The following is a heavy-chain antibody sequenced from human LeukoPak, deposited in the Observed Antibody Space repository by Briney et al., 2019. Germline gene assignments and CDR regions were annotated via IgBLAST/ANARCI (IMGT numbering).Heavy chain of an antibody. CDR1: GGSISSYY. J-gene: IGHJ6*03. D-gene: IGHD6-13*01. CDR2: INHSGST. V-gene: IGHV4-34*01. Sequence: PSETLSLTCTVSGGSISSYYWSWIRQPPGKGLEWIGEINHSGSTNYNPSLKSRVTISVDTSKNQFSLKLSSVTAADTAVYYCARFGRIAAAGTGYYYYMDVWGKGTTVTVSS. CDR3: ARFGRIAAAGTGYYYYMDV.